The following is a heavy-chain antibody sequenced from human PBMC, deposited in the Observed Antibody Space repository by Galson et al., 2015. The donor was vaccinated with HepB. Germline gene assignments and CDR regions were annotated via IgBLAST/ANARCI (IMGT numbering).Heavy chain of an antibody. J-gene: IGHJ4*02. CDR1: GGSISSGGYY. CDR2: IYYSGST. CDR3: ARFRNGYGGYDLFDY. D-gene: IGHD5-12*01. Sequence: TLSLTCTVSGGSISSGGYYWSWIRQHPGKGLEWIGYIYYSGSTYYNPSLKSRVTISVDTSKNQFSLKLSSVTAADTAVYYCARFRNGYGGYDLFDYWGQGTLVTVSS. V-gene: IGHV4-31*03.